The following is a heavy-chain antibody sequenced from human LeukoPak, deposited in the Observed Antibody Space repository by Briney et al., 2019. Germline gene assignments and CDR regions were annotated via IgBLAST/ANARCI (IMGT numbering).Heavy chain of an antibody. J-gene: IGHJ6*04. Sequence: PSEALSLTCTVSGGSISNFYWSWIRQPPGKGLEWIGYIYYSGSINYNPSLKSRVTISVDTSKNQFSLNPSSVTAADTAVYYCARSPPIYYFYGLDVWGKGTTVTVSS. CDR1: GGSISNFY. V-gene: IGHV4-59*01. CDR2: IYYSGSI. CDR3: ARSPPIYYFYGLDV.